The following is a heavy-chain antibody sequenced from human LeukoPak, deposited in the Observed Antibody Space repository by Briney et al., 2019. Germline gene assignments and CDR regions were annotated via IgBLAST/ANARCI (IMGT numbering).Heavy chain of an antibody. J-gene: IGHJ3*01. V-gene: IGHV3-23*01. CDR3: AKGGRWDYYDSSH. D-gene: IGHD3-22*01. Sequence: PGGSLRLSCAVSGFTFSSYAMTWVRQAPGKGLEWVSGISGSGGSTYYADSVKGRFTISRDSSKNTLYLQMSSLRAEDTAVYYCAKGGRWDYYDSSHWGQGTMVTVSS. CDR2: ISGSGGST. CDR1: GFTFSSYA.